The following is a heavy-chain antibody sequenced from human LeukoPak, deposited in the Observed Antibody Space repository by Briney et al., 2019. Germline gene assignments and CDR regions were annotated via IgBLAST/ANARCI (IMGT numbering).Heavy chain of an antibody. CDR2: IYNSGDT. J-gene: IGHJ4*02. D-gene: IGHD2-15*01. Sequence: GESLRLSCAVSGFFVGNNHLAWVRQAPGQGLECVSTIYNSGDTFFADSVKGRFTISRDNSRNTVYLHMSNLRTDDTAVYYCAGYGGSSLWGQGTLVTVSS. CDR3: AGYGGSSL. CDR1: GFFVGNNH. V-gene: IGHV3-66*01.